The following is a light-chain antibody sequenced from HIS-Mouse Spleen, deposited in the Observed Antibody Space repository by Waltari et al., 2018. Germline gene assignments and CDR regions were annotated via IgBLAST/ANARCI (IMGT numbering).Light chain of an antibody. CDR1: SPNIGAGYD. J-gene: IGLJ2*01. V-gene: IGLV1-40*01. CDR2: GNC. Sequence: QSVLTQPPSASGAPGQRVTISCTGSSPNIGAGYDVHWSQQLPGTAPKLLIYGNCNRPSGVPDRFSGSKSGTSASLAITGLQAEDEADYYCQSYDSSLSGHVVFGGGTKLTVL. CDR3: QSYDSSLSGHVV.